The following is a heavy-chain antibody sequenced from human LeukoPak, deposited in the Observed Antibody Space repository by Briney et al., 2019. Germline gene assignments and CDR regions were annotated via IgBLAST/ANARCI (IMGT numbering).Heavy chain of an antibody. Sequence: GASVKVSCKASGYTFTSYDINWVRQATGQGLEWMGWMNPNSGNTGYAQKFQDRISMTTDTSTNTAYMELRSLKSDDTAVYYCARDPGGTWGFDYWGQGALVTVSS. CDR1: GYTFTSYD. J-gene: IGHJ4*02. V-gene: IGHV1-8*01. CDR2: MNPNSGNT. CDR3: ARDPGGTWGFDY. D-gene: IGHD7-27*01.